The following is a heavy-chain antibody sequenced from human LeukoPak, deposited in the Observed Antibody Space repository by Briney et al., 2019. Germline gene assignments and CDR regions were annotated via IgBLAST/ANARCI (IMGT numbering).Heavy chain of an antibody. CDR3: AREGLYSYYMDV. V-gene: IGHV3-7*01. Sequence: GGSLRLSCAASGFTFTSHWMTWLRQAPGKGLEWVANINQDGSEKYFVDSVKGRFTISRDNAKNSLYLQMNSLRAEDTAVYYCAREGLYSYYMDVWGKGTTVTVSS. J-gene: IGHJ6*03. D-gene: IGHD3-10*02. CDR1: GFTFTSHW. CDR2: INQDGSEK.